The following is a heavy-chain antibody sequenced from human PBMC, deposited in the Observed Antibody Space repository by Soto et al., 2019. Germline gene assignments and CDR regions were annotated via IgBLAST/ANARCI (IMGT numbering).Heavy chain of an antibody. CDR2: ISSNGGST. J-gene: IGHJ4*02. Sequence: GGSLRLSCSASGFTFSSYAMHWVRQAPGKGLEYVSAISSNGGSTYYADSVKGRFTISRDNSKNTLYLQMSSLRAEDTAVYYCVKAPMRQMVPDHYFDYWGQGTLVTVSS. CDR1: GFTFSSYA. V-gene: IGHV3-64D*06. CDR3: VKAPMRQMVPDHYFDY. D-gene: IGHD6-13*01.